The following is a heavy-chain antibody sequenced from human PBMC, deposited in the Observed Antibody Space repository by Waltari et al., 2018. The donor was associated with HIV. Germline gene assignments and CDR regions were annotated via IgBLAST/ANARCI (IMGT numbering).Heavy chain of an antibody. CDR3: ARDTLTLYFGLDV. Sequence: EVQLVESGGGLVQPGRSLRLSCAASGFSVSDYAMNWVRQAQGKGLEWILYISSSSSNIKYADSVKGRFTISRDNTKRSLDLHMNNLRDEDTAVYFCARDTLTLYFGLDVWGQGTTVSVSS. V-gene: IGHV3-48*02. J-gene: IGHJ6*02. CDR2: ISSSSSNI. CDR1: GFSVSDYA.